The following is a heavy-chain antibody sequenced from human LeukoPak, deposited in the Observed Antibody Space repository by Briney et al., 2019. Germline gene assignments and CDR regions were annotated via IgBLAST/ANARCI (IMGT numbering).Heavy chain of an antibody. CDR1: GYTFSSYD. CDR2: MNPNSGDT. V-gene: IGHV1-8*01. CDR3: ARGGDYYDTSTFSAAINY. J-gene: IGHJ4*02. Sequence: GASVKVSCKASGYTFSSYDINWVRQATGQGLEWMGWMNPNSGDTGYAQKFQGRVTMTRDTSISTAYMELSSLRSEDTAVYYCARGGDYYDTSTFSAAINYWGQGTLVTVSS. D-gene: IGHD3-22*01.